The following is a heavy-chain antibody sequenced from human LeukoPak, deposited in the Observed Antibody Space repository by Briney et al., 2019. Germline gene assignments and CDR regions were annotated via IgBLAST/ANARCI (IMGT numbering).Heavy chain of an antibody. V-gene: IGHV4-59*01. D-gene: IGHD3-22*01. J-gene: IGHJ4*02. CDR3: AREGDYDSSCYHFDY. CDR1: GGSISSYY. Sequence: SETLSLTCTVSGGSISSYYWSWIRQPPGKGLEWIGYIYYSGSTNYNPSLKSRVTISVDTSKNQFSLKLSSVAAADTAVYYCAREGDYDSSCYHFDYWGQGTLVTVSS. CDR2: IYYSGST.